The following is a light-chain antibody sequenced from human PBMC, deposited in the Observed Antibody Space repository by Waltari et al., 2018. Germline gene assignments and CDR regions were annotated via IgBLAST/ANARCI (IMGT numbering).Light chain of an antibody. V-gene: IGKV3-15*01. J-gene: IGKJ1*01. CDR1: QSIRSN. CDR2: GAS. CDR3: QHYNDWPPWT. Sequence: ETVMPQSPATLSVSPGEGATLPCRASQSIRSNLAWYQQRPGQAPRLLIYGASTRATGIPARFSGSGSGTEFTLSISSLQSEDFAVYYCQHYNDWPPWTFGQGTKVEMK.